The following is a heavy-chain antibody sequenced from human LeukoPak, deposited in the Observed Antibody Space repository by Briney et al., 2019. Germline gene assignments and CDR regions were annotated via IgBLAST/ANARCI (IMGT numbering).Heavy chain of an antibody. V-gene: IGHV4-59*08. D-gene: IGHD2-21*02. J-gene: IGHJ4*02. CDR2: SYYSGGT. CDR1: GGFISSDY. Sequence: LLLCCAAAGGFISSDYCWCIRQPPRGKLEWRGGSYYSGGTNYNPSLKRRVTISVDTSKNQFSLKLSSVTAADTDVYYCARQSEGGGSYRRSFDYWGQGTLVTVSS. CDR3: ARQSEGGGSYRRSFDY.